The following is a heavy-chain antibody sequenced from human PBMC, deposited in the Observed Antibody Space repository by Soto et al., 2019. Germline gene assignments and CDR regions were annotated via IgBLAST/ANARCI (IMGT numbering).Heavy chain of an antibody. CDR1: AFTFSGSA. Sequence: DVQLVESGGGLVQPGGSLKLSCAASAFTFSGSAMHWVRQASGKGLEWVGRIRSKANNYATAYAASVKGRFTISRDDLKSKTYLQMNSLKTGDTAVYYCLRYNSTSAPYHNDDWGQGILVTVSS. V-gene: IGHV3-73*02. J-gene: IGHJ4*02. CDR2: IRSKANNYAT. CDR3: LRYNSTSAPYHNDD. D-gene: IGHD2-8*01.